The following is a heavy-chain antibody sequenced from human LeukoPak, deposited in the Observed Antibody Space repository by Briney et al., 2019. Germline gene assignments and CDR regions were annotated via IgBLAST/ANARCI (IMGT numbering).Heavy chain of an antibody. Sequence: GGSLRLSCAASGFTFSSYAMSWVRQAPGKGLEWVSAISGSGGSTYYADSVKGRFTISRDNSKNTLYLQMNSLRAEDTAVYYCAKDLLRRNIVVVVAAMDYGMDVWGQGTTVTVS. D-gene: IGHD2-15*01. V-gene: IGHV3-23*01. CDR3: AKDLLRRNIVVVVAAMDYGMDV. J-gene: IGHJ6*02. CDR2: ISGSGGST. CDR1: GFTFSSYA.